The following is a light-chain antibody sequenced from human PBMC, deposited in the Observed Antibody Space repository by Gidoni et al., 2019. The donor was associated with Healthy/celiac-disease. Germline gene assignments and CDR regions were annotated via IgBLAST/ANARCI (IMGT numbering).Light chain of an antibody. CDR1: SSDVGGYNY. J-gene: IGLJ1*01. Sequence: QSALPQPRSVSGSPGQSAPIPCTGTSSDVGGYNYVSWYQQHPGKAPKLMIYDVSKRPSGVPDRFSGSKSGNTASLTISGLQAEDEADYYCCSYAGSYTFGYVFGTGTKVTVL. V-gene: IGLV2-11*01. CDR3: CSYAGSYTFGYV. CDR2: DVS.